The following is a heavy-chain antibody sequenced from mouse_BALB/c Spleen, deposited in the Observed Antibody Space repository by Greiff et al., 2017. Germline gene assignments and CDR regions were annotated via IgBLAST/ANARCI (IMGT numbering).Heavy chain of an antibody. CDR2: IDPSDSYT. Sequence: VPLQPPGAAPVKPGASVKLSCKASGYTLTSYWMQWVKQRPGQGLEWIGEIDPSDSYTNYNQKFKGKATLTVDKSSSTASMQLSSLTSEDSAVYYFARGLPYYCDYWGHGTTLTVSS. V-gene: IGHV1-69*02. CDR1: GYTLTSYW. D-gene: IGHD2-2*01. CDR3: ARGLPYYCDY. J-gene: IGHJ2*01.